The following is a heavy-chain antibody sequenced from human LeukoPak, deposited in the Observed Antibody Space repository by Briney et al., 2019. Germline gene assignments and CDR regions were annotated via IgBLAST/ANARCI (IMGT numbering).Heavy chain of an antibody. CDR2: INPSGGST. CDR1: GYTFTSYY. J-gene: IGHJ5*02. Sequence: ASVKASCKASGYTFTSYYMHWVRQAPGQGLEWMGIINPSGGSTSYAQKFPGRVTMTRETSTSTDYMELSSLRSEDTAVYYCARDQERSGWYGWFDPWGQGTLVTVSS. V-gene: IGHV1-46*01. CDR3: ARDQERSGWYGWFDP. D-gene: IGHD6-19*01.